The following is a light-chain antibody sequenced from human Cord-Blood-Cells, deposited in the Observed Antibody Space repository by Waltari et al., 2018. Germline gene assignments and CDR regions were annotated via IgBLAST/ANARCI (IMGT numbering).Light chain of an antibody. J-gene: IGLJ1*01. CDR2: SNN. Sequence: QSVLTQPPSASGTPGQRVTNSCSGSSSNIGRNTVNWYQQLPGTAPKLLIYSNNQRPSGVPDRFSGSTSGTSASLAISGLQSEDEADYYCAACDDSLNGYVFGTGTKVTVL. CDR3: AACDDSLNGYV. CDR1: SSNIGRNT. V-gene: IGLV1-44*01.